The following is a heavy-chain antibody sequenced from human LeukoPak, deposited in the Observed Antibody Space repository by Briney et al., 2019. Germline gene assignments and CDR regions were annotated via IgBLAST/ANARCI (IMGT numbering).Heavy chain of an antibody. CDR3: AFEETSSSWYQWAFDI. Sequence: GGSLRLSCAASGFTFSSYAMSWVRQAPGKGLEWVSAISGSGGSTYYADSVKGRFTISRDNSKNTLYLQMNSLRAEDTAVYYCAFEETSSSWYQWAFDIWGQGTMVTVSS. CDR1: GFTFSSYA. J-gene: IGHJ3*02. CDR2: ISGSGGST. V-gene: IGHV3-23*01. D-gene: IGHD6-13*01.